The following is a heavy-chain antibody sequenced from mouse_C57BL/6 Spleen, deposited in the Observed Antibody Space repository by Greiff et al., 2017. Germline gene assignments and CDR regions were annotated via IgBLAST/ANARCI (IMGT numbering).Heavy chain of an antibody. CDR2: IYPGSGRT. CDR3: AGGYSRRFDV. CDR1: GYTFTSYW. J-gene: IGHJ1*03. V-gene: IGHV1-55*01. Sequence: VKLQQPGAELVKPGASVKMSCKASGYTFTSYWITWVKQRPGQGLEWIGDIYPGSGRTKYNEKFKSKATLTVDTSSSTAYMQRSRLTSEDSAVYYCAGGYSRRFDVWGTGTTVTVSS.